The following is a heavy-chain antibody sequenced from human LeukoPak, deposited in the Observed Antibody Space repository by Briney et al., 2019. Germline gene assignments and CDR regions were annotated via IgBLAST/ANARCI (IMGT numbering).Heavy chain of an antibody. CDR1: GYTFTSYD. CDR3: ARQITMVRGVIIRNYYYYGMDV. V-gene: IGHV1-8*01. CDR2: MNPNRGNT. D-gene: IGHD3-10*01. J-gene: IGHJ6*02. Sequence: GASVKVSCKASGYTFTSYDINWVRQATGQGREWMGWMNPNRGNTGYAQKCQGRVTMTRNTSISTAYMELSSLRSEDTAVYYCARQITMVRGVIIRNYYYYGMDVWGQGTTVTVSS.